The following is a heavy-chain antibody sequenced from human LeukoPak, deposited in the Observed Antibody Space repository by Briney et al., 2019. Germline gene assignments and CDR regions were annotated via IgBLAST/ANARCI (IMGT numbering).Heavy chain of an antibody. Sequence: SETLSLTCTVSGGSISSSSYYWGWIRQPPGKGLEWIGSIYYSGSTYYNPSLKSRVTISVDTSKNQFSLKLSSVTAADTAVYYCARAGDYGDYEWDYYYYGMDVWGQGTTVTVSS. J-gene: IGHJ6*02. CDR3: ARAGDYGDYEWDYYYYGMDV. D-gene: IGHD4-17*01. CDR1: GGSISSSSYY. CDR2: IYYSGST. V-gene: IGHV4-39*01.